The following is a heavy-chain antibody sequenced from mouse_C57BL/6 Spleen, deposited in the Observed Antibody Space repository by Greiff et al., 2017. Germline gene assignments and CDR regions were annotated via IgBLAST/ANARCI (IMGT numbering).Heavy chain of an antibody. V-gene: IGHV3-8*01. D-gene: IGHD3-2*02. CDR1: GYSITSDY. CDR3: ARGGSSGPDYYAMDY. Sequence: EVQGVESGPGLAKPSQTLSLTCSVTGYSITSDYWNWIRKFPGNKLEYMGYISYSGSTYSNPSLKSRISITRDTSKNRYYLQLNSVTTEDTATYYCARGGSSGPDYYAMDYWGQGTSVTVSS. CDR2: ISYSGST. J-gene: IGHJ4*01.